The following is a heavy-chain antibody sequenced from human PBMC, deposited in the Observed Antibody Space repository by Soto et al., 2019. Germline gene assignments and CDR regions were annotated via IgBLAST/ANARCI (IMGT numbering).Heavy chain of an antibody. D-gene: IGHD6-19*01. J-gene: IGHJ6*02. CDR3: VKDGSSGWPYYYGMDV. CDR2: ISYDGSNK. CDR1: GFAFSSYG. V-gene: IGHV3-30*18. Sequence: GGSLRLSCAASGFAFSSYGMHWVRQAPGKGLEWVAVISYDGSNKYYADSVKGRFTISRDNSKNTLYLQMSSLRAEDTAVYYCVKDGSSGWPYYYGMDVWGQGTTVTVSS.